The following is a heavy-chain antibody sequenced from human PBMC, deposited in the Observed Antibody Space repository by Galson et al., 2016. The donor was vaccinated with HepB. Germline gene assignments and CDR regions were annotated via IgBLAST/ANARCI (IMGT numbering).Heavy chain of an antibody. CDR3: AGSSSRSYYFGINV. V-gene: IGHV3-33*01. CDR2: IWDDGQNK. J-gene: IGHJ6*02. D-gene: IGHD6-13*01. Sequence: SLRLSCAASGFTFSSYGMPWVRQAPGKGLEWVAVIWDDGQNKYYAVSVKGRFTISRDNSKNTLYLKVNSLRVEDTAVYYCAGSSSRSYYFGINVWGQGTTVTVSS. CDR1: GFTFSSYG.